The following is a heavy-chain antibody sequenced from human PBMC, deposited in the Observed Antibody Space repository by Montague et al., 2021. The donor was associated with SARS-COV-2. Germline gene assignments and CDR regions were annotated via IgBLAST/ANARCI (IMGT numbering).Heavy chain of an antibody. CDR2: INHSGST. CDR1: GGSFSGYY. CDR3: ARGSSFVTIFGVVITDPLFDY. J-gene: IGHJ4*02. Sequence: SETLSLTCAVYGGSFSGYYWSWIRQPPGKGLEWIGEINHSGSTNYNPSLKSRVTISVDTSKNLFSLKLSSVTAADTAVYYCARGSSFVTIFGVVITDPLFDYWGQGTLVTVSS. D-gene: IGHD3-3*01. V-gene: IGHV4-34*01.